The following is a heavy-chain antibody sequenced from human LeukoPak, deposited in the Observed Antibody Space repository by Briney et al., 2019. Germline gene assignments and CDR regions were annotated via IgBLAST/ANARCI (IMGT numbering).Heavy chain of an antibody. CDR1: GFSLSNIG. V-gene: IGHV3-66*01. Sequence: PGGSLRLSCAASGFSLSNIGMHWVRQAPGKGLEWVSLIHSDGTGYYADSVKGRFTISRDNSKNTLYLQMNSLRAEDTAVYYCARRERLGYSYGRGTLDIWGQGTMVTVSS. J-gene: IGHJ3*02. CDR3: ARRERLGYSYGRGTLDI. CDR2: IHSDGTG. D-gene: IGHD5-18*01.